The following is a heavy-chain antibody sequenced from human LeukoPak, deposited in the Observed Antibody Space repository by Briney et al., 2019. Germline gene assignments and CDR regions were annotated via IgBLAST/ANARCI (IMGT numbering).Heavy chain of an antibody. CDR3: ARVHDTSGYYSVYFDY. CDR2: MWSGGGT. CDR1: GFTVSSIH. J-gene: IGHJ4*02. V-gene: IGHV3-53*01. Sequence: GGSLRLSCAASGFTVSSIHMTWVRQAPGRGLEWVSVMWSGGGTYYADSVKGRFTISRDNSKNTLYLQMNSLRAEDTAVYYCARVHDTSGYYSVYFDYWGQGTLVTVSS. D-gene: IGHD3-22*01.